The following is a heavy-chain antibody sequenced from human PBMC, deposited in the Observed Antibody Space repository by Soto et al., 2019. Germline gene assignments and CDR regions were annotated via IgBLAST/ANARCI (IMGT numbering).Heavy chain of an antibody. CDR3: TANGYYSLDY. Sequence: QVQLQESGPGLVKPSGTLSLTCSVSGDSITNDRWWSWVRQSPGKGLEWIGEIYHSGRTNYNPSLKSRVIISVDKSKNNFSLTLSSVPAADTAVYYCTANGYYSLDYWGQGSLVTVSS. CDR1: GDSITNDRW. J-gene: IGHJ4*02. CDR2: IYHSGRT. D-gene: IGHD5-12*01. V-gene: IGHV4-4*02.